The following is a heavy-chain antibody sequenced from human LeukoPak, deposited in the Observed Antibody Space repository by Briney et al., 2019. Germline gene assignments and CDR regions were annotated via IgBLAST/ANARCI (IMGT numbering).Heavy chain of an antibody. Sequence: RASVKVSCKASGGTFSSYAISWVRQAPGQGLEWMGGIIPIFGTANYAQKFQGRVTITADESTSTAYMELSSLRSEDTAVYYCARAESGYLIHYGMDVWGQGTTVTVSS. V-gene: IGHV1-69*13. CDR2: IIPIFGTA. CDR1: GGTFSSYA. J-gene: IGHJ6*02. D-gene: IGHD3-22*01. CDR3: ARAESGYLIHYGMDV.